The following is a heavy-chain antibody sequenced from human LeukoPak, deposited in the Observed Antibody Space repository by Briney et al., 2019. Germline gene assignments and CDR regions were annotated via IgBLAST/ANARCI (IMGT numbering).Heavy chain of an antibody. Sequence: HPGGSLRLSCAASGFTFSSYAMSWVRQAPGKGLEWVSAISNSGGSTYYADSVKGRFTISRDNSKNTLSLQMNSLRAEDTAMYYCSRAVTSGYYNLYFDYWGQGTLVTVSS. V-gene: IGHV3-23*01. CDR3: SRAVTSGYYNLYFDY. CDR2: ISNSGGST. D-gene: IGHD3-3*01. CDR1: GFTFSSYA. J-gene: IGHJ4*02.